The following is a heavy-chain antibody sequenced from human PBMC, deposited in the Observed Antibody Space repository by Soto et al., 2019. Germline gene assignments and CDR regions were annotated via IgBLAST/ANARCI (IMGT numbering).Heavy chain of an antibody. Sequence: DVLLLESGGGLVQPGGSLRLSCLFSGFNFNYAIIWVRQAPGKGQEWVSGITGGGSTQYAASVKGRFTISRDNSKKTVALQMNSLRVEDTAMYYCARDAVYNDGLWLASDWGQGTQVTVS. CDR2: ITGGGST. V-gene: IGHV3-23*01. CDR3: ARDAVYNDGLWLASD. CDR1: GFNFNYA. J-gene: IGHJ4*02. D-gene: IGHD2-21*01.